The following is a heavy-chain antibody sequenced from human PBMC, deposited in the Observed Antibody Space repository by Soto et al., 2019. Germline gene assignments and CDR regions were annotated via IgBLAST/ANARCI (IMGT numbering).Heavy chain of an antibody. D-gene: IGHD6-13*01. J-gene: IGHJ4*02. CDR3: ARDRERDAWYEDY. CDR1: GFSFSTYA. V-gene: IGHV3-23*02. CDR2: ISGRDDST. Sequence: SGGSLRLSCVASGFSFSTYAMSWARQAPGKGLEWVAVISGRDDSTYYGDSVKGRFTISRDNSKNTLYLQMNSLRAEDTAVYYCARDRERDAWYEDYWGQGTLVTVSS.